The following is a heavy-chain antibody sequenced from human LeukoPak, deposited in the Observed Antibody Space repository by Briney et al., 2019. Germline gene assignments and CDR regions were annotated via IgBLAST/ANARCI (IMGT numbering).Heavy chain of an antibody. V-gene: IGHV3-23*01. Sequence: GGSLRLSCAASGFTFSSYAMSWVRQAPGKGLEWVSAISGSGGSTYYADSVKGRFTISRDNSENTLYLQIHSLTVEDTAVYYCANGGDFGDHQDAFDIWGQGTMVTVSS. D-gene: IGHD4-17*01. CDR1: GFTFSSYA. CDR2: ISGSGGST. CDR3: ANGGDFGDHQDAFDI. J-gene: IGHJ3*02.